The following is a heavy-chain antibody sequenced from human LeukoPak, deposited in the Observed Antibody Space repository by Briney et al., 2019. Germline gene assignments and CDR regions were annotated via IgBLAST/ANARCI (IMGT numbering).Heavy chain of an antibody. D-gene: IGHD1-7*01. J-gene: IGHJ4*02. V-gene: IGHV4-61*02. CDR2: IYTSGTT. Sequence: SETLSLTCTVSGGSISSGNYYWSWIRQPAGKGLEWIGRIYTSGTTNYNPSLKSRVTISVDTSKNQFSLQLSSVTAADTAVYYCARGGLDWTYSSDYWGQGTLVTVSS. CDR1: GGSISSGNYY. CDR3: ARGGLDWTYSSDY.